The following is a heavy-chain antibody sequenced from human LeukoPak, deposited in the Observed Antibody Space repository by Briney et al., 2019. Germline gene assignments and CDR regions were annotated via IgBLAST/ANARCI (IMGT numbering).Heavy chain of an antibody. J-gene: IGHJ4*02. CDR1: GGSISSGGYY. Sequence: PSQTLSLTCTVSGGSISSGGYYWSWTHQHPGKGLEWLGYVYYSGSTYYNPPLKSRAPISVTTPKNHFSLKLSAVAAADTAVYYCARERRLGYFDYWGQGTLVTVSS. CDR2: VYYSGST. V-gene: IGHV4-31*03. CDR3: ARERRLGYFDY. D-gene: IGHD6-25*01.